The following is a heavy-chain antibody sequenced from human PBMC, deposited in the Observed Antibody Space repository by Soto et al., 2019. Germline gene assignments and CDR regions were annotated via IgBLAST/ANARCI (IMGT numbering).Heavy chain of an antibody. D-gene: IGHD1-26*01. V-gene: IGHV3-53*01. J-gene: IGHJ5*02. CDR2: HYSGGST. CDR3: ARHRHPRGTVGATSPLDP. CDR1: GFSVSSNY. Sequence: GGSLRLSCAISGFSVSSNYLSWVRQAPGKGLEWVSVHYSGGSTYYADSVQGRFTISRDKSNNTLYHQMRRVRAEDTAVYFCARHRHPRGTVGATSPLDPWGQGTQVTVSS.